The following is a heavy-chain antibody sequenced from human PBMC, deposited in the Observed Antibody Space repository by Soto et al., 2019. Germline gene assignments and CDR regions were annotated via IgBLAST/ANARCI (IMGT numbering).Heavy chain of an antibody. D-gene: IGHD4-4*01. Sequence: SETLSLTCTVSGGSISSSSYYWGWIRQPPGKGLEWIGSIYYSGSTYYNPSLKSRVTISVDTSKNQFSLKLSSVTAADTAVYYCARLIGSNYVGPIDYWGQGTLVTVSS. CDR2: IYYSGST. CDR1: GGSISSSSYY. J-gene: IGHJ4*02. V-gene: IGHV4-39*01. CDR3: ARLIGSNYVGPIDY.